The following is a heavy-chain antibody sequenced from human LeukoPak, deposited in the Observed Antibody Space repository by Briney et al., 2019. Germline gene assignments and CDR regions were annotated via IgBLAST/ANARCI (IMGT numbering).Heavy chain of an antibody. V-gene: IGHV3-7*01. J-gene: IGHJ2*01. D-gene: IGHD6-19*01. Sequence: GGSLRLSCAASGFTFSSYAMSWVRQAPGKGLEWVANIKQDGSEKYYVDSVKGRFTISRDNAKNSLYLQMNSLRAEDTAVYYCARHGGSGWSYWHFDLWGRGTLVTVSS. CDR1: GFTFSSYA. CDR3: ARHGGSGWSYWHFDL. CDR2: IKQDGSEK.